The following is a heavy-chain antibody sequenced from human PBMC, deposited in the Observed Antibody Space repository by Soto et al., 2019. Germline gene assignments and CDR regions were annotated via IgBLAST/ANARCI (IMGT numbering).Heavy chain of an antibody. J-gene: IGHJ3*01. CDR3: ARGNALDV. CDR1: GDSVSSDITS. Sequence: QGQLQQSGPGLVKPSQTLSPTCAISGDSVSSDITSWNWIRQSPSRGLEWLGRTYYRSKWFHDYAASVQSRITINPDSSKNQFSLELNSMTAEDTAVYYCARGNALDVWGQGTVVTVSS. D-gene: IGHD3-10*01. CDR2: TYYRSKWFH. V-gene: IGHV6-1*01.